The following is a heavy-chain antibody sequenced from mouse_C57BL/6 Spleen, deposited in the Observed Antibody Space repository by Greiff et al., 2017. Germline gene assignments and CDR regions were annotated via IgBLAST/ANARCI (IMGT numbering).Heavy chain of an antibody. V-gene: IGHV6-6*01. CDR1: GFTFSDAW. D-gene: IGHD1-1*01. CDR2: IRNKDNNHAT. CDR3: PITTVEDYAMDY. Sequence: EVKLVESGGGLVQPGGSMKLSCAASGFTFSDAWMDWVRQSPEKGLEWVAEIRNKDNNHATYYSESVKGRFTTSRDDSKSSVYLQMNSLRAEDTGIYYGPITTVEDYAMDYWGQGTSVTVSS. J-gene: IGHJ4*01.